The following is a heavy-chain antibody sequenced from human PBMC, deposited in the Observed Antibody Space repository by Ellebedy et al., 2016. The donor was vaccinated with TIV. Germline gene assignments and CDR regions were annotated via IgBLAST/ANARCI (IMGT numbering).Heavy chain of an antibody. J-gene: IGHJ4*02. V-gene: IGHV3-66*01. D-gene: IGHD6-19*01. CDR1: TFTVSSYS. CDR2: IYSGGAT. CDR3: ARDGQWLAHDY. Sequence: GESLKISFAASTFTVSSYSMSWVRQAPGKGLEWVSVIYSGGATYYADSVKDRFIVSRDNLKNTLYLQMKSLRVEDTAVYFCARDGQWLAHDYWGQGIPVTVSS.